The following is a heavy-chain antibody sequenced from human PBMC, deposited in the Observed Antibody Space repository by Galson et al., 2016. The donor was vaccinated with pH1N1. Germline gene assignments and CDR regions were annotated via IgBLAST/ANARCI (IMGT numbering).Heavy chain of an antibody. D-gene: IGHD5-12*01. CDR3: AKDRGYSYGRFFDY. CDR1: GLTFNSYG. J-gene: IGHJ4*02. Sequence: SLRLSCAASGLTFNSYGMHWVRQAPGKGPEGVAFIRYDGSNKYYADSVKGRFTISRDNSKNMLYLQTNSLRTEDTAVYYCAKDRGYSYGRFFDYWGQGALVIVSS. V-gene: IGHV3-30*02. CDR2: IRYDGSNK.